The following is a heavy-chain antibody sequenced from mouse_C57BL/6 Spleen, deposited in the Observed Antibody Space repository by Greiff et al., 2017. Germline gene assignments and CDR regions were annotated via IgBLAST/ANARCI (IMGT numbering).Heavy chain of an antibody. J-gene: IGHJ3*01. CDR2: IYPGDGDT. D-gene: IGHD1-1*01. Sequence: QVQLQQSGPELVKPGASVKISCKASGYAFSSSWMNWVKQRPGKGLEWIGRIYPGDGDTNYNGKFKGKATLTADKSSSTAYMQLSRLTSEDSAVYFCASPHYYGSSYPAWFAYWGQGTLVTVSA. V-gene: IGHV1-82*01. CDR1: GYAFSSSW. CDR3: ASPHYYGSSYPAWFAY.